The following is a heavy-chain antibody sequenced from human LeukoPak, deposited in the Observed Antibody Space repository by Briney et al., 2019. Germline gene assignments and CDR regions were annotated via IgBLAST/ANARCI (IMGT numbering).Heavy chain of an antibody. Sequence: SETLSLTCAVSGGSFSSYYWSWIRQPPGQGQEWIGYIYNSGSTYYNPSLKSRVTISLDTSKNQFSLKLSSVTAADTAIYYCATFKGSPYTYGPYYFDYWGQGTLVTVSS. V-gene: IGHV4-59*13. CDR2: IYNSGST. D-gene: IGHD5-18*01. J-gene: IGHJ4*02. CDR3: ATFKGSPYTYGPYYFDY. CDR1: GGSFSSYY.